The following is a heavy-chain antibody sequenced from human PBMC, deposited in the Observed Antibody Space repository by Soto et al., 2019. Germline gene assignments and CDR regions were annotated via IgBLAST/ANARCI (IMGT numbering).Heavy chain of an antibody. CDR2: ISSSSSYI. Sequence: PVGSLRLSCAASGFTFSSYSMNWVRQAPGKGLEWVSSISSSSSYIYYADSVKGRFTISRDNAKNSLYLQMNSLRAEDTAVYYCARVKAVADPFDYWGQGTLVTVFS. D-gene: IGHD6-19*01. V-gene: IGHV3-21*01. CDR3: ARVKAVADPFDY. J-gene: IGHJ4*02. CDR1: GFTFSSYS.